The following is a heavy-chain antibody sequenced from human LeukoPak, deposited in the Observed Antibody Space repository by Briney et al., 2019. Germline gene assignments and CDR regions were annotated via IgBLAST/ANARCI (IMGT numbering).Heavy chain of an antibody. J-gene: IGHJ4*02. CDR1: GFTFSDYY. CDR3: ARYHYCGSTNCPYEGPNLDY. CDR2: ISTSGGRT. Sequence: GGSLRLSCVASGFTFSDYYMNWIRQAPGKGLEWVSYISTSGGRTAYADSVKGRFTVSRDNAKGSLYLQMNSLRAEDTAVYHCARYHYCGSTNCPYEGPNLDYWGRGTLVTVSS. V-gene: IGHV3-11*04. D-gene: IGHD2-2*01.